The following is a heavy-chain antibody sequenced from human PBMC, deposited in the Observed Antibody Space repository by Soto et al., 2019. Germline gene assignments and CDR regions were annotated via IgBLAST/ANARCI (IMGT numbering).Heavy chain of an antibody. CDR1: GYTFTSYY. Sequence: ASVKVSCKASGYTFTSYYMHWVRQAPGQGLEWMGIINPSGGSTSYAQKFQGRVTMTRDASTSTVYMELSSLRSEDTAVYYCARDLFGTGRGVDVWGQGTTVTVSS. J-gene: IGHJ6*02. CDR3: ARDLFGTGRGVDV. CDR2: INPSGGST. D-gene: IGHD3-10*01. V-gene: IGHV1-46*01.